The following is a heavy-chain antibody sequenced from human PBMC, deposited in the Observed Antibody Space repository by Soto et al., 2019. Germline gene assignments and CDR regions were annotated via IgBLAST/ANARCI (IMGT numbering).Heavy chain of an antibody. CDR2: ISGYNGNT. V-gene: IGHV1-18*01. J-gene: IGHJ3*02. Sequence: QVQLVQSGGEVTKPGASVKVSCKASGYSITTYGISWVRQAPGQGLEWMGWISGYNGNTKYAQKFQGRVTMTIDSSTSAAYMELKSLRFDDTGIYFCARDRVGRATVLPDDAFDMWGQGTMVTVSS. CDR3: ARDRVGRATVLPDDAFDM. CDR1: GYSITTYG. D-gene: IGHD4-4*01.